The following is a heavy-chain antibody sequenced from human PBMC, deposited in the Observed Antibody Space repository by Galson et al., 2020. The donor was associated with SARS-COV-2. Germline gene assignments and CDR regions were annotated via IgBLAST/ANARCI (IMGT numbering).Heavy chain of an antibody. CDR3: ARGVGGYGCSSTSCYRDYYFDY. J-gene: IGHJ4*02. V-gene: IGHV4-34*01. CDR1: GGCFSGYY. D-gene: IGHD2-2*02. Sequence: SETLSLTCAVYGGCFSGYYWSWIRQPPGKGLEWIGELNHSGSTNYNPSLKSRVTISVDTSKNQFSLKLSSVTAADTAVYYCARGVGGYGCSSTSCYRDYYFDYWGQGTLVTVSS. CDR2: LNHSGST.